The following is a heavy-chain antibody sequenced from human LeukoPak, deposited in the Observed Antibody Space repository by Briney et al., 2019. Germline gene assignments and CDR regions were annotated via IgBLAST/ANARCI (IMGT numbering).Heavy chain of an antibody. CDR3: ARRSWYVDY. V-gene: IGHV4-59*08. CDR1: GGSISSYY. J-gene: IGHJ4*02. CDR2: IYSSGST. Sequence: PSETPSLTFTGPGGSISSYYWSWIRQPPGKGLEWIGYIYSSGSTNYNPSLESRVTISEDTSKNQFSLKLSSVTAADTAVYYCARRSWYVDYWGQGTLVTVSS. D-gene: IGHD6-13*01.